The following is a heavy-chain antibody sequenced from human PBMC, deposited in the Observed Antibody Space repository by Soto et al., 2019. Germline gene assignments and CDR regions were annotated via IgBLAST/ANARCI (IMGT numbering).Heavy chain of an antibody. V-gene: IGHV3-23*01. D-gene: IGHD5-18*01. Sequence: GGSLRLSCAASGFTCSNAWMSWVRQAPGKGLEWVSAISGSGANTYYTDSVKGRFTISRDNFKNTLYLQMNSLRAEDSAMFYCVRERSGYSYADSWGQGTLVTVSS. CDR2: ISGSGANT. CDR1: GFTCSNAW. J-gene: IGHJ4*02. CDR3: VRERSGYSYADS.